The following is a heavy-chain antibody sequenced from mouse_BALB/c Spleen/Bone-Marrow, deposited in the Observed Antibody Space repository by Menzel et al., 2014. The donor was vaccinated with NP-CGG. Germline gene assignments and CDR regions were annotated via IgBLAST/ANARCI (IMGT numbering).Heavy chain of an antibody. D-gene: IGHD2-4*01. CDR3: ARDDYAY. Sequence: VKLLESGAELAKPGASVRMSCKASGYTFTSYWMHWVKQRPGQGLEWIGYIYPSTGYTEYNQKFKDKVTSTADKSSSTAYMQLSSLTSEDSAVYYCARDDYAYWGQGTLVTVSA. CDR2: IYPSTGYT. V-gene: IGHV1-7*01. J-gene: IGHJ3*01. CDR1: GYTFTSYW.